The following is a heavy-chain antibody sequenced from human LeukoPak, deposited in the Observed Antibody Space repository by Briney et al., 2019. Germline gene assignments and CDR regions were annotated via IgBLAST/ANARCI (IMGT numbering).Heavy chain of an antibody. CDR1: GFTFSSYA. J-gene: IGHJ4*02. CDR2: ISSNGGST. CDR3: ARDRVHSFDY. Sequence: GGSLRLSCAASGFTFSSYAMHWVRQAPGKGLEYVSAISSNGGSTYYADSVKGRFTISRDNAKNSLYLQMNSLRAEDTAMYYCARDRVHSFDYWGQGTLVTVSS. V-gene: IGHV3-64*04. D-gene: IGHD1-1*01.